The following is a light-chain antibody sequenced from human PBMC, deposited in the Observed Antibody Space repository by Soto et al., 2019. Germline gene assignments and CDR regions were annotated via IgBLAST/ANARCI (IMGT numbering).Light chain of an antibody. CDR1: SSNIGGNS. CDR2: DDN. J-gene: IGLJ1*01. Sequence: QSVLTKPPAVSAAPGQKVTISCSGSSSNIGGNSVSWYQQLPGTAPKLLIYDDNKRPSGIPDRFSGSKSGTSATLGITGFQTGDEADYHCGSWDSSLSAYVFGTGTKVTVL. V-gene: IGLV1-51*01. CDR3: GSWDSSLSAYV.